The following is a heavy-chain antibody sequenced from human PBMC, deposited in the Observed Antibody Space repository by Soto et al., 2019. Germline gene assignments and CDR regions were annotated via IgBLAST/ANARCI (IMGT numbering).Heavy chain of an antibody. V-gene: IGHV3-21*01. CDR3: ARNIMLQGGIDV. J-gene: IGHJ6*02. CDR1: GFTFSSYS. CDR2: ISSSSSYI. Sequence: EVQLVESGGGLVKPGGSLRLSCAASGFTFSSYSMNWVRQAPGKGLEWVSSISSSSSYIYYADSVKGRFTISRDNAKNSLYLQMNSLRAEDTAVYYCARNIMLQGGIDVWGQGTTVTVSS. D-gene: IGHD3-16*01.